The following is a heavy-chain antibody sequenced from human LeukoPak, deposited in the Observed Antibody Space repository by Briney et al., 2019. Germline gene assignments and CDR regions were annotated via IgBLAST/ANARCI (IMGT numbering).Heavy chain of an antibody. CDR1: GYTFTNYF. CDR2: INPSGGST. V-gene: IGHV1-46*01. J-gene: IGHJ4*02. Sequence: ASVKVSCKASGYTFTNYFIHWVRQAPGQGLEWMGIINPSGGSTSYAQKFQGRVTMTRDMSTSTGYMVLSSLRSEDTAVYYCARGFLAYYFDHWGQGTLVTVSS. D-gene: IGHD2-21*01. CDR3: ARGFLAYYFDH.